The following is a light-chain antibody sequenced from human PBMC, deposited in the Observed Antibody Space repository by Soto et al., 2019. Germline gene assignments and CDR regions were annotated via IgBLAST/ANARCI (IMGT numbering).Light chain of an antibody. J-gene: IGLJ2*01. Sequence: NFMLTKPHSVSGSPGKTVTISCTRSSGNIVSNYVQWYQQRPGSSPTTVIFEDDDRPSGVPDRFSASLDTSTNSASLTISGLKPEDEADYYCQSYDADILIFGGGTKLTVL. CDR2: EDD. CDR1: SGNIVSNY. V-gene: IGLV6-57*01. CDR3: QSYDADILI.